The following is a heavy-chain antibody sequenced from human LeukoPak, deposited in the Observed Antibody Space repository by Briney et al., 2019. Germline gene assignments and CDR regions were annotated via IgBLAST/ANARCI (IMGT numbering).Heavy chain of an antibody. D-gene: IGHD3-10*01. CDR1: GFTFTTYW. J-gene: IGHJ4*02. Sequence: GESLRLSCAASGFTFTTYWMSWVRQAPGKGLEWVANINQDGTEKYYVDSVKGRFTISRDNTKNSLYLQMNSLRVEDTAVYYCAKVAKYYYGSETYYFFEHWGQGTPVTASS. CDR3: AKVAKYYYGSETYYFFEH. V-gene: IGHV3-7*01. CDR2: INQDGTEK.